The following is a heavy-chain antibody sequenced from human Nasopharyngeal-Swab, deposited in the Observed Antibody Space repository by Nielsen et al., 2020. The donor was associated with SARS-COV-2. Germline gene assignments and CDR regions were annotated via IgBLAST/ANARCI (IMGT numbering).Heavy chain of an antibody. D-gene: IGHD4-17*01. CDR1: GFTFSAYD. V-gene: IGHV3-48*03. CDR3: ARDGNLRTVRYFDL. J-gene: IGHJ2*01. Sequence: GESLKISCAASGFTFSAYDMNWVRQAPGKGLEWVSYISSTGSTINYADSVKGRVTIPRDNAKNSLYLQMNSLRAEDTAVYYCARDGNLRTVRYFDLWGRGSLVTVSS. CDR2: ISSTGSTI.